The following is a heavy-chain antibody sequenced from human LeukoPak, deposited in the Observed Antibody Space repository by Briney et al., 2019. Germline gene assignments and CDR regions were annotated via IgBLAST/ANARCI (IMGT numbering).Heavy chain of an antibody. CDR3: ASTQYSSGWSWFDN. V-gene: IGHV6-1*01. CDR1: GDSVSSNSAA. Sequence: SQTLSLTCAISGDSVSSNSAAWNWIRQSPSRGLEWLGRTYYRSKWYNDYAVSVKSRITINPDTSKNQFSLQLNSVTAADTAVYYCASTQYSSGWSWFDNWGQGTLVTVSS. D-gene: IGHD6-19*01. J-gene: IGHJ4*02. CDR2: TYYRSKWYN.